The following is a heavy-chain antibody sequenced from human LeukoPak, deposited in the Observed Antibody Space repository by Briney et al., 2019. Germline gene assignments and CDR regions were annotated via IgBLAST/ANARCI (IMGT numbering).Heavy chain of an antibody. Sequence: ASVKGSCEGSGYTFTGDYMHCGREGPGQGREWMGWSNTNSGGTNYAQKFQGRVTMTRDTSISTAYIELSRLRSDDTAVYYCARDYYRGYSSGWYYFDYWGQGTLVTVSS. CDR1: GYTFTGDY. V-gene: IGHV1-2*02. CDR3: ARDYYRGYSSGWYYFDY. J-gene: IGHJ4*02. D-gene: IGHD6-19*01. CDR2: SNTNSGGT.